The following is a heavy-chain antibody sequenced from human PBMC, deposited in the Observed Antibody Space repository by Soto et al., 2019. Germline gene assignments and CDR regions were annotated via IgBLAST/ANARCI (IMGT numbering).Heavy chain of an antibody. CDR1: GYSFTSYW. V-gene: IGHV5-51*01. Sequence: ASVKVSCKGSGYSFTSYWIGWVRQMPGKGLEWMGIIYPGDSDTRYSPSFQGQVTISADKSISTAYLQWSSLKASDTAMYYCATPVGATDLSAFDIWGQGTMVTVSS. J-gene: IGHJ3*02. D-gene: IGHD1-26*01. CDR2: IYPGDSDT. CDR3: ATPVGATDLSAFDI.